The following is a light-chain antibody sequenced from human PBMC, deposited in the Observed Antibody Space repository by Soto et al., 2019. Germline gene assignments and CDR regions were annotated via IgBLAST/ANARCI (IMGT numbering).Light chain of an antibody. CDR2: AAS. CDR1: QSISSSY. CDR3: QQYGSSPWT. V-gene: IGKV3-20*01. Sequence: EIVLTQSPGTLSLSPGERVTLSCRASQSISSSYLAWHQQKSGQAPRLLIYAASSRATGIPDRFSGSGSGTDFTLTISRLEPEDFAVYYWQQYGSSPWTFGQGTKVEIK. J-gene: IGKJ1*01.